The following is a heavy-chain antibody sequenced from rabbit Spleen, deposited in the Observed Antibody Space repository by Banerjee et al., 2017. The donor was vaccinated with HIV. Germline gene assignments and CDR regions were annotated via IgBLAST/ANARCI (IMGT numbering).Heavy chain of an antibody. Sequence: QSLEESGGALVKPGASLTLTCTASGFSFNSGYDMCWVRQAPGKGLEWVACAYAGSSGGTYSATWAKGRFTVSKTSSTTVTLQMTGLTAADTATYFCARDSGTSFSTYGMDLWGQGTLVTVS. CDR2: AYAGSSGGT. V-gene: IGHV1S40*01. CDR1: GFSFNSGYD. D-gene: IGHD8-1*01. CDR3: ARDSGTSFSTYGMDL. J-gene: IGHJ6*01.